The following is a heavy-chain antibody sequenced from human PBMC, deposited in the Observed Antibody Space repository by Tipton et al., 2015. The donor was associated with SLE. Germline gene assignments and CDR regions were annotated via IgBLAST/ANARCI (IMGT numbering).Heavy chain of an antibody. CDR1: GYSISSAYF. CDR3: ARTCGGDCSDAFEV. CDR2: ISHSGAT. D-gene: IGHD2-21*01. V-gene: IGHV4-38-2*01. J-gene: IGHJ3*01. Sequence: PGLVKPSETLSLTCSVSGYSISSAYFWGWIRQSPGKGLEWIATISHSGATYFNPSLKSRVTISGDKSKNQFSLKLTSVTAADTAAYYCARTCGGDCSDAFEVWGQGTMVTVSS.